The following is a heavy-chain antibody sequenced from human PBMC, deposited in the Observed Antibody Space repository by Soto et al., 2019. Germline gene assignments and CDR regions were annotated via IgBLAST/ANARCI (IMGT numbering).Heavy chain of an antibody. J-gene: IGHJ6*02. CDR3: AREGTASYYYYGMDV. D-gene: IGHD5-18*01. Sequence: EVQLVESGGGLVKPGGSLRLSCAASGFTFSSYSMNWVRQAPGKGLEWVSSISSSSSYIYYADSVKGRLTISRDNAKNSLYLQMNSLRAEDTAVYYCAREGTASYYYYGMDVWGQGTTVTVSS. V-gene: IGHV3-21*01. CDR1: GFTFSSYS. CDR2: ISSSSSYI.